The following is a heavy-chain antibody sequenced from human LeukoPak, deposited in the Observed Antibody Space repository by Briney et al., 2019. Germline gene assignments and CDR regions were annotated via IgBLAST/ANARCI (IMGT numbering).Heavy chain of an antibody. CDR3: AKAFDSSGYRFAFDI. D-gene: IGHD3-22*01. J-gene: IGHJ3*02. Sequence: GGSLRLSCAASGFTFSTYAMHWVRQAPGKGLEWVAFIRYDGSNKYYADSVKGRFTISRDNSKNTLYLQMNSLRAEDTAVYYCAKAFDSSGYRFAFDIWGQGTMVTVSS. CDR1: GFTFSTYA. CDR2: IRYDGSNK. V-gene: IGHV3-30*02.